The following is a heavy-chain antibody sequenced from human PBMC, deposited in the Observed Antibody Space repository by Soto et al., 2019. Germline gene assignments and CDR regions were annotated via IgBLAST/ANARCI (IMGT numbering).Heavy chain of an antibody. D-gene: IGHD1-1*01. Sequence: GGSLRLSCAASGFTFSTYCMHWVRHTPGTGLVWVSRTCRYGRELYYADSVKGRFTISRDDAKNTLYLQMDSLRVEDTGIYYCVRGTTAWRGMDYWGQGALVTVSS. CDR2: TCRYGREL. V-gene: IGHV3-74*01. CDR1: GFTFSTYC. J-gene: IGHJ4*02. CDR3: VRGTTAWRGMDY.